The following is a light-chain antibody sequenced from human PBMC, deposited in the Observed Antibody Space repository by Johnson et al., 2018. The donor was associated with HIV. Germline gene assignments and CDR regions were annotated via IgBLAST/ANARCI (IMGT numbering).Light chain of an antibody. CDR1: NSNIGNNY. Sequence: QSVLTQPPSVSAAPGQKVTISCSGSNSNIGNNYVSWYQQLPGTAPKLLIYDNDKRPSGIPDRFSGSKSGTSATLGITGLQTGDEADYYCGTWDSSLGAHYVFEPGTKVTVL. CDR2: DND. V-gene: IGLV1-51*01. CDR3: GTWDSSLGAHYV. J-gene: IGLJ1*01.